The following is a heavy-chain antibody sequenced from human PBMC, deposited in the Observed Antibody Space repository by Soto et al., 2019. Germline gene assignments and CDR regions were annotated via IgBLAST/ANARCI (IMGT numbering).Heavy chain of an antibody. V-gene: IGHV3-21*01. CDR3: ARDQYGTYYYDSSGYYYYYYGMDV. Sequence: PGRSLRLSCAASGFTFSSYSMNWVRQAPGKGLEWVSSISSSSSYIYYADSVKGRFTISRDNAKNSLYLQMNSLRAEDTAVYYCARDQYGTYYYDSSGYYYYYYGMDVWGQGTTVTVSS. J-gene: IGHJ6*02. CDR2: ISSSSSYI. CDR1: GFTFSSYS. D-gene: IGHD3-22*01.